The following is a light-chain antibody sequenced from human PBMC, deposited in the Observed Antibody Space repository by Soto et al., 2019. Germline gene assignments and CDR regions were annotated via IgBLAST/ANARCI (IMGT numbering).Light chain of an antibody. CDR2: GAS. CDR3: QQYNNWPLT. V-gene: IGKV3-15*01. Sequence: EIVMTQSPATLSVSPGERATLSCRASQSVSSNLAWYQHKPGQAPRLLIYGASTRATGIPARFSGSGSWTEFTLTISSLQSEDFAVYYCQQYNNWPLTFGQGTKVEIK. J-gene: IGKJ1*01. CDR1: QSVSSN.